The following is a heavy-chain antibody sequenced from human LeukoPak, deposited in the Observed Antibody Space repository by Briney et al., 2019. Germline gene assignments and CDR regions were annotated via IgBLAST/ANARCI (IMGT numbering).Heavy chain of an antibody. V-gene: IGHV3-23*01. CDR2: INRSGGST. D-gene: IGHD1-26*01. CDR1: GFTFSSYA. Sequence: GGSLRLSCAASGFTFSSYAMNWVRQAPGQGLEWVSAINRSGGSTYYADSVKGRFTISRDNSKNTLYLQMNSLRAEDTAVYYCAKDYRPQRGEWELPFNWFDPWGQGTLVTVSS. J-gene: IGHJ5*02. CDR3: AKDYRPQRGEWELPFNWFDP.